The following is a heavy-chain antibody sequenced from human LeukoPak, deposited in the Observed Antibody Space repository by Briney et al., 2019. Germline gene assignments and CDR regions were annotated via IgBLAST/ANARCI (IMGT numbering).Heavy chain of an antibody. CDR1: GGSLRSGGFY. Sequence: SQTLSLTCTVFGGSLRSGGFYWNWIRQLPGKGLEWMGYIYYSGSTHYNPSLKSRVTISVDTSKNQFSLKLSSVTAADTAVYYCARDAPITIFGVVMGGGNWFDPWGQGTLVTVSS. J-gene: IGHJ5*02. D-gene: IGHD3-3*01. CDR2: IYYSGST. V-gene: IGHV4-31*03. CDR3: ARDAPITIFGVVMGGGNWFDP.